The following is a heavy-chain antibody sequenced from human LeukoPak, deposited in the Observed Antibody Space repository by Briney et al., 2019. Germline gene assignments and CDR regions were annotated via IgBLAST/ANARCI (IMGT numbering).Heavy chain of an antibody. V-gene: IGHV4-61*01. Sequence: SETLSLTCTVPGGSVSSTNDYWSWIRQPPGKGLEWVGFFSYNVHSDYNPSLKSRVTISVDTSKNQFSLRLSSVTAADTAIYYCGRVPAAGTGPDYWGQGTLVTVSS. J-gene: IGHJ4*02. CDR3: GRVPAAGTGPDY. CDR2: FSYNVHS. CDR1: GGSVSSTNDY. D-gene: IGHD6-13*01.